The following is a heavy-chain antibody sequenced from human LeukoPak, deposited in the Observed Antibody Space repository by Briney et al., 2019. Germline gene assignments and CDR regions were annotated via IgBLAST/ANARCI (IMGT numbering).Heavy chain of an antibody. CDR2: IYYSGST. J-gene: IGHJ4*02. CDR3: ARENSYYDGSGYYFGSGYFDY. D-gene: IGHD3-22*01. CDR1: GGSFSPYY. V-gene: IGHV4-59*01. Sequence: SETLSLTCTVSGGSFSPYYWIWIRQPPGKGLEWIGYIYYSGSTNYNPSLQSRVTISVDTSKNQFSLRLSSVTAADTAVYYCARENSYYDGSGYYFGSGYFDYWGQGTLVTVSS.